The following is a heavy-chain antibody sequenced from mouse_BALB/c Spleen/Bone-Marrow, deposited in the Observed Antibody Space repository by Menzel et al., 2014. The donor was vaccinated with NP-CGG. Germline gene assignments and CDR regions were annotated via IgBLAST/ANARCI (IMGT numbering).Heavy chain of an antibody. CDR2: IYPGNSDT. Sequence: QLQQSGTVLARPGASVKMSCKASGYSFTSYWMHWVKQRPGQGLEWIGAIYPGNSDTSYNQKFKGKAKLTAVTSATTAYMELSSLTNEDSAVFFCTRKVYYGNPLDYWGQGTTLTVSS. CDR3: TRKVYYGNPLDY. J-gene: IGHJ2*01. D-gene: IGHD2-1*01. CDR1: GYSFTSYW. V-gene: IGHV1-5*01.